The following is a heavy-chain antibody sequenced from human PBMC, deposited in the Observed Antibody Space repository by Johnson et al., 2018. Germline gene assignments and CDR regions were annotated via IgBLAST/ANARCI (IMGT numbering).Heavy chain of an antibody. CDR3: ARDRWDPVIVVDHDAFDI. D-gene: IGHD3-22*01. Sequence: VQLVESGGGLVQPGGSLRLSCAASGFTFSSYSMNWVRQAPGRGLEWVSYISGSDNTIYYADSVKGRFTISRDNAKNSLYLQMNSLRAEDTAVYYCARDRWDPVIVVDHDAFDIWGQGTMVTVSS. CDR2: ISGSDNTI. V-gene: IGHV3-48*04. J-gene: IGHJ3*02. CDR1: GFTFSSYS.